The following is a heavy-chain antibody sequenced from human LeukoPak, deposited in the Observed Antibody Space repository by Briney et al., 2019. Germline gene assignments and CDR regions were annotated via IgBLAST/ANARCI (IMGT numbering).Heavy chain of an antibody. J-gene: IGHJ5*02. Sequence: APVKVSCKASGYTFTSYYMHWVRQAPGQGLEWMGIINPSGGSTSYAQKFQGRVTMTRDMSTSTVYMELSSLRSEDTAVYYCARGGQAVADWGNNWFDPWGQGTLVTVSS. CDR3: ARGGQAVADWGNNWFDP. V-gene: IGHV1-46*01. CDR1: GYTFTSYY. CDR2: INPSGGST. D-gene: IGHD6-19*01.